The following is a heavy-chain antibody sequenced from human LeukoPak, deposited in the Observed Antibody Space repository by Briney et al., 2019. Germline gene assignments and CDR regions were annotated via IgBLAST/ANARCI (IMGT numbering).Heavy chain of an antibody. Sequence: ASVKVSCKASGYTFSALHWVRRAPGEGLEWMGAIIPSDGRTSNAQKFQGRVTMTRDTSTTSVYMEVNSLRSEDTAVYYCARGREGAYSGSSLDSWGQGTLVTVSS. CDR1: GYTFSA. V-gene: IGHV1-46*01. D-gene: IGHD1-26*01. J-gene: IGHJ4*02. CDR2: IIPSDGRT. CDR3: ARGREGAYSGSSLDS.